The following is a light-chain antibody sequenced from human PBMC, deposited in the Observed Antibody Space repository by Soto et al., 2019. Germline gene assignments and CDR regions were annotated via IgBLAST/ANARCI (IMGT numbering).Light chain of an antibody. CDR3: LQFTSSPPAFT. Sequence: ESMLTQSPGTLSLSPGERATLSCRASQSVSSRNLAWYQQKPGQAPRLLIYGASIRATGIPDRFSGSGSGTDFTLTIGRLEPEDFAVYFCLQFTSSPPAFTFGQVTKLEI. CDR2: GAS. J-gene: IGKJ2*01. V-gene: IGKV3-20*01. CDR1: QSVSSRN.